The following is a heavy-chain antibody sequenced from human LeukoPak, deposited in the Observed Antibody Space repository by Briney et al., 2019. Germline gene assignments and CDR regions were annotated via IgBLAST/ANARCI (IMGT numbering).Heavy chain of an antibody. CDR1: GGSISRSNW. J-gene: IGHJ6*03. CDR3: ARGISSSWYDLAKEYYYYYYMDV. CDR2: IYHSGST. V-gene: IGHV4-4*02. Sequence: PSGTLSLTCAVSGGSISRSNWWSWVRQSPGKGLEWIGEIYHSGSTNCNPSLKSRVTISVDKSKNQFSLKLSSVTAADTAVYYCARGISSSWYDLAKEYYYYYYMDVWGKGTTVTISS. D-gene: IGHD6-13*01.